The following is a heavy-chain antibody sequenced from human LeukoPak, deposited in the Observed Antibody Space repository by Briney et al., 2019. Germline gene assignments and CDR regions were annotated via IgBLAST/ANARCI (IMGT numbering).Heavy chain of an antibody. V-gene: IGHV4-39*07. CDR2: IYYNANT. D-gene: IGHD3-3*01. CDR1: GGSISSSIYY. J-gene: IGHJ6*02. Sequence: SETLSLTCTVSGGSISSSIYYWGWIRQPPGKGLEWIGSIYYNANTYYNPSLKSRITISVDTSKNQFSPRLSSVTAADTAVYYCARVGATPRYYNYYGMDVWGQGTTVTVSS. CDR3: ARVGATPRYYNYYGMDV.